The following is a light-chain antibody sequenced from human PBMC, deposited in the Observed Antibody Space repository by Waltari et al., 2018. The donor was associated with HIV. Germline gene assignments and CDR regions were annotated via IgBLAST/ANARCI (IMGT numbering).Light chain of an antibody. CDR3: LQDGSFPLT. CDR2: AAS. J-gene: IGKJ3*01. Sequence: AIQMTQSPSSLSASVRDSVTITCRASQGIGNDLGWYQQKPGQAPKALIYAASSLQTGIPSRFSGSRSGTDFTLTISSLQTEDSATYYCLQDGSFPLTFGPGTKVDV. CDR1: QGIGND. V-gene: IGKV1-6*02.